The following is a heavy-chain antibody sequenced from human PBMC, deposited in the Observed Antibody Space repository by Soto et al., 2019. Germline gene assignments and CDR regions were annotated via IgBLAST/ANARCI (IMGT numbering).Heavy chain of an antibody. CDR2: ISGSGGST. Sequence: EVQLLESGGGLVQPGGSLRLSCAASGFTFSSYAMSWVRQAPGKGLEWVSAISGSGGSTYYADSGKGRFTISRDNSKNMLYLQMNSLRAEDTAVYYCAKYMERQIAPAPGQLGQGFDYWGQGTLVTVSS. CDR1: GFTFSSYA. V-gene: IGHV3-23*01. CDR3: AKYMERQIAPAPGQLGQGFDY. D-gene: IGHD6-6*01. J-gene: IGHJ4*02.